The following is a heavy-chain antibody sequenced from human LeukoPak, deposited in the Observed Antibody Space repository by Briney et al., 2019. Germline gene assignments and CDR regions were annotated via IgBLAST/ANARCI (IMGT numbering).Heavy chain of an antibody. CDR1: GFTFSSYA. D-gene: IGHD2-21*01. V-gene: IGHV3-23*01. CDR2: FSGTAGST. Sequence: QGGGCVRLSCAASGFTFSSYAMSWARQAPGKGLEWVSTFSGTAGSTYYADSVKGRFTISRDNSENTLSLQMNSLRAEDTAVYYCAKGDEIDYWGQGTLVTVSS. J-gene: IGHJ4*02. CDR3: AKGDEIDY.